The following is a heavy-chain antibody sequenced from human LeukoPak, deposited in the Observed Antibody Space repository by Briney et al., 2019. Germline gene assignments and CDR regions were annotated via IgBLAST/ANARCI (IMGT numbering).Heavy chain of an antibody. CDR1: GFTFTNAW. D-gene: IGHD3-10*01. CDR2: IKSKTDGGTS. CDR3: STLWYGA. J-gene: IGHJ5*02. Sequence: GGSLRLSCAASGFTFTNAWMYWVRQAPGKRLEWVGRIKSKTDGGTSDYAAPVTGRFTISRDDSKSTLYLEMNSLKTEDTGVYYCSTLWYGAWGQGTLVTVSS. V-gene: IGHV3-15*01.